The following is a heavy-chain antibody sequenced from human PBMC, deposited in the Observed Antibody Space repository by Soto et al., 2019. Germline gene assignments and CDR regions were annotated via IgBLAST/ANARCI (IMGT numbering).Heavy chain of an antibody. D-gene: IGHD5-12*01. J-gene: IGHJ4*02. Sequence: SETLSLTCTVSGGSINTFYWSWVRQPAGKGLEWIGRIFSSGSTSFNPSLESRVAMSVDTSKNHFSLNLSSVTAADMAVYYCAREGSYSAYNFAHGIQLWSFDFWGQGAPVTVSS. CDR1: GGSINTFY. V-gene: IGHV4-4*07. CDR2: IFSSGST. CDR3: AREGSYSAYNFAHGIQLWSFDF.